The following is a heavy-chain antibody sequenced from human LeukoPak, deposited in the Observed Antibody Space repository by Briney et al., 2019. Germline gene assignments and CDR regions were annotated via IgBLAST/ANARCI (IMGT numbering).Heavy chain of an antibody. CDR2: ISGSGGST. Sequence: PGGSLRLSCAASGFTFSSYGMSWVRQAPGKGLERVSAISGSGGSTYYADSVKGRFTISRDNSKNTLYLQMNSLRAEDTAVYYCAKGAGYYGSGTSPDYWGQGTLVTVSS. CDR3: AKGAGYYGSGTSPDY. D-gene: IGHD3-10*01. V-gene: IGHV3-23*01. CDR1: GFTFSSYG. J-gene: IGHJ4*02.